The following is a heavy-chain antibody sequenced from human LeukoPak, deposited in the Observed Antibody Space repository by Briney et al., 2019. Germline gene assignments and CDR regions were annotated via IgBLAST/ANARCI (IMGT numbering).Heavy chain of an antibody. J-gene: IGHJ4*02. CDR3: ARGVEPLAANTLAY. CDR1: EFTFSTYS. V-gene: IGHV3-53*01. Sequence: GGSLRLSCAASEFTFSTYSMNWVRQAPGKGLEWVSVLYSDGNTKYADSVQGRFTISRDNSKNTLYLEMNSLSPDDTAVYYCARGVEPLAANTLAYWGQGTLVTVSS. D-gene: IGHD1-14*01. CDR2: LYSDGNT.